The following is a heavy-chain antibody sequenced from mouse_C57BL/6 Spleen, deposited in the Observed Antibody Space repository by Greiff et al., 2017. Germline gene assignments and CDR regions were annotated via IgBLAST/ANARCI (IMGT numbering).Heavy chain of an antibody. CDR3: ARGRTDDYDVPWFAY. CDR2: INPSNGGT. J-gene: IGHJ3*01. V-gene: IGHV1-53*01. D-gene: IGHD2-4*01. Sequence: QVQLQQSGTELVKPGASVKLSCKASGYTFTSYWMHWVKQRPGQGLEWIGNINPSNGGTNYNEKFKSKATLTVDKSSSTAYMQLSSLTSEDSAVYYCARGRTDDYDVPWFAYWGQGTLVTVSA. CDR1: GYTFTSYW.